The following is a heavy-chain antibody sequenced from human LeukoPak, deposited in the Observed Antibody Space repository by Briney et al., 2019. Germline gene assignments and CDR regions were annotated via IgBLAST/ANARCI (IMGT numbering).Heavy chain of an antibody. D-gene: IGHD6-6*01. Sequence: GGSLRLSCAASGFTFSSYAMSWVRQAPGKGLEWVAFIRYDGSNKYYADSVKGRFTISRDNSKNTLYLQMNSLRAEDTAVYYCAKFSGVPVAARPQSAEYFQHWGQGTLVTVSS. V-gene: IGHV3-30*02. CDR1: GFTFSSYA. CDR3: AKFSGVPVAARPQSAEYFQH. CDR2: IRYDGSNK. J-gene: IGHJ1*01.